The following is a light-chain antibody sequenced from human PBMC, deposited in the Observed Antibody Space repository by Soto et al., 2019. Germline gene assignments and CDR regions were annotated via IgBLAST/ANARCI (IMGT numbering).Light chain of an antibody. V-gene: IGKV3-15*01. Sequence: EIVMTQSPATLSVSPGERATLSCTASQSVTTNLAWYQQKHGQAPRLLIYGASTRATGVPARFSGSGSGTEFTLTISSLQSEDFAVYYCQQYNNWPRTFGQGTKVEIK. CDR1: QSVTTN. CDR2: GAS. CDR3: QQYNNWPRT. J-gene: IGKJ1*01.